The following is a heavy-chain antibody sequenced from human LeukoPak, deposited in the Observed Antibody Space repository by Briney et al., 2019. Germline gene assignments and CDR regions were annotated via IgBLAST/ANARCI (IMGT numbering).Heavy chain of an antibody. J-gene: IGHJ4*02. Sequence: ASVKVSCKASGYTFTGYYMHWVRQAPGQGLEWMGWINPNSGGTNYAQKFQGRVTMTRDTSISTAYMELSRLRSDDTAVYYCARWGGDCSSTSCYPFDYWGQGTLVTVSS. V-gene: IGHV1-2*02. CDR3: ARWGGDCSSTSCYPFDY. D-gene: IGHD2-2*01. CDR2: INPNSGGT. CDR1: GYTFTGYY.